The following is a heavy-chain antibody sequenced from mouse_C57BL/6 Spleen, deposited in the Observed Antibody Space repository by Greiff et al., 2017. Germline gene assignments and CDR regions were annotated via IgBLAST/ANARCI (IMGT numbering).Heavy chain of an antibody. J-gene: IGHJ2*01. V-gene: IGHV7-3*01. CDR2: IRHKANGYTT. D-gene: IGHD1-1*01. CDR3: ARWGYGSSWGYFDY. Sequence: EVKVVESGGGLVQPGGSLSLSCAASGFTFTDYYMSWVRQPPGKALEWLGFIRHKANGYTTEYSASVKGRFTISRDNSQSILYLQMNALRAEDSATYYCARWGYGSSWGYFDYWGQGTTLTVSS. CDR1: GFTFTDYY.